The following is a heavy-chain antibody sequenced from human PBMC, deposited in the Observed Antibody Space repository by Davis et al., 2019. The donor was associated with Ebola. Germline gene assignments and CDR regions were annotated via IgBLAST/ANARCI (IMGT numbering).Heavy chain of an antibody. D-gene: IGHD3-3*01. CDR1: GGSVGSDY. Sequence: MPSETLSLTCSVSGGSVGSDYWSWIRQSPGKGLEWIAFISNGGRTIYNPSLKSRVTISVDTSKNQFSLKLRSVTAADTAVYYCARQGWSGYSLRHWLDPWGRGTLVTVSS. J-gene: IGHJ5*02. CDR3: ARQGWSGYSLRHWLDP. CDR2: ISNGGRT. V-gene: IGHV4-59*08.